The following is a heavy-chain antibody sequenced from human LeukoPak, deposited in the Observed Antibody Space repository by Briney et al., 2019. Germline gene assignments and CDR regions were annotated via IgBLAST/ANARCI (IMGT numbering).Heavy chain of an antibody. CDR2: ISSSSRYI. CDR1: GFTFSSYS. D-gene: IGHD3-16*01. CDR3: ARDGGPWGFDY. Sequence: GGSLRLSCAASGFTFSSYSINWVRQAPGKGLEWVSSISSSSRYIYYADSVKGRFTISRDNAKSSLYLQMNSLRAEDTAVYYCARDGGPWGFDYWGQGTLVTVSS. V-gene: IGHV3-21*01. J-gene: IGHJ4*02.